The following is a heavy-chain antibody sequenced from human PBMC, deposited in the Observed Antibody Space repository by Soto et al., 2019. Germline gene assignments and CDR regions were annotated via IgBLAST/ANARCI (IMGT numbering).Heavy chain of an antibody. Sequence: QVQLVQSGAEVKKPGASVKVSCKASGYTFTSYAMHWVRQAPGQRLEWMGWINAGNGNTKYSQKFQGRVTITRDTSASTAYMELSSLRSEDTAVYYCARTGPLAYCGGDCYWGWGQGTLVTVSS. CDR1: GYTFTSYA. J-gene: IGHJ4*02. CDR3: ARTGPLAYCGGDCYWG. CDR2: INAGNGNT. D-gene: IGHD2-21*02. V-gene: IGHV1-3*01.